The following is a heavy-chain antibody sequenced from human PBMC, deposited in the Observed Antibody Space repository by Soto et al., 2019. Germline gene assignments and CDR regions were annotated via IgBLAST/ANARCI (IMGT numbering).Heavy chain of an antibody. CDR1: GFTFSDNY. J-gene: IGHJ5*02. Sequence: ESGGGLVKPGRSLRLSCAASGFTFSDNYMSWIRQAPGKGLEWLALIYWNDDERYSPSLKNRLTITKDTSKNQVVLTMTNMDPVDTATYYCAHRGYGDYPRDNWFDPWGQGTLVIVSS. D-gene: IGHD4-17*01. CDR3: AHRGYGDYPRDNWFDP. CDR2: IYWNDDE. V-gene: IGHV2-5*08.